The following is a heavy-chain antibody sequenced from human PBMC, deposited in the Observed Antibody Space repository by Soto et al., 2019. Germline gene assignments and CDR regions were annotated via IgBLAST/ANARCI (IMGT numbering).Heavy chain of an antibody. Sequence: SXTLSLTCAVYGGSVGGYYWSWFRQPPGKGLEWIGEINHSGSITYAPSLKSRVTISVDTSKNQFSLRLNSVTAADTAVYYCARGEVTTGVFWGQGTQVTVSS. V-gene: IGHV4-34*01. CDR1: GGSVGGYY. J-gene: IGHJ4*02. CDR3: ARGEVTTGVF. D-gene: IGHD4-17*01. CDR2: INHSGSI.